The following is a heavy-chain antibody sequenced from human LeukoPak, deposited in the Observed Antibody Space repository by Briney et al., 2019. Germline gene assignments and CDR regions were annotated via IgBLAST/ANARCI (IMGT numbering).Heavy chain of an antibody. CDR1: GFTFSSYG. CDR2: IWYDGSNK. D-gene: IGHD3-22*01. Sequence: GRSLRLSCAASGFTFSSYGMHWVRQAPGKGLEWVAVIWYDGSNKYYADSVKGRFTISRDNSKNTLCLQMNSLRAEDTAVYYCASDGYYYDSSGYRPTGDYLGQGTLVTVSS. V-gene: IGHV3-33*01. J-gene: IGHJ4*02. CDR3: ASDGYYYDSSGYRPTGDY.